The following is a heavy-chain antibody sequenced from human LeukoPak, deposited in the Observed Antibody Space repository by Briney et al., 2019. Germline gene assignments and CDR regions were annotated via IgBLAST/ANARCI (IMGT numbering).Heavy chain of an antibody. CDR2: ISWNSGSI. Sequence: GGSLRLSCAATGFTFDDYAMHWVRQAPGKGLEWVSGISWNSGSIGYADSVKGRFTISRDNAKNSLYLQMNSLRAEDMALYYCAKGDTKSYYYYMDVWGKGTTVTVSS. D-gene: IGHD5-18*01. J-gene: IGHJ6*03. CDR3: AKGDTKSYYYYMDV. V-gene: IGHV3-9*03. CDR1: GFTFDDYA.